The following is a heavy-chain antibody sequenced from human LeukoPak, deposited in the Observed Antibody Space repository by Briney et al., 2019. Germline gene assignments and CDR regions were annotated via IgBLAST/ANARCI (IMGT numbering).Heavy chain of an antibody. J-gene: IGHJ3*02. CDR1: GYTLTELS. Sequence: ASVKVSCKVSGYTLTELSMHWVRQAPGKGLEWMGGFDPEDGETIYAQKFQGRVTMTEDTSTDTAYMELSSLRSEDTAVYYCATGRRVADAFDIWGQGTMVTVSS. D-gene: IGHD2-15*01. V-gene: IGHV1-24*01. CDR2: FDPEDGET. CDR3: ATGRRVADAFDI.